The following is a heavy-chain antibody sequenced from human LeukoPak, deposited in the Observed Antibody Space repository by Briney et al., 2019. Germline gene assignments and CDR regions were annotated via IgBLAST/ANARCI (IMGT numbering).Heavy chain of an antibody. Sequence: PSETLSLTCTVSGGSISSGDYYWSWIRQPPGKGLEWIGYIYYSGSTYYNPSLKSRVTISVDTSKNQFSLKLSSVTAADTAMYFCARETNYFDSSGYYSNRAFDYWGQGTLVTVSS. D-gene: IGHD3-22*01. J-gene: IGHJ4*02. V-gene: IGHV4-30-4*01. CDR1: GGSISSGDYY. CDR3: ARETNYFDSSGYYSNRAFDY. CDR2: IYYSGST.